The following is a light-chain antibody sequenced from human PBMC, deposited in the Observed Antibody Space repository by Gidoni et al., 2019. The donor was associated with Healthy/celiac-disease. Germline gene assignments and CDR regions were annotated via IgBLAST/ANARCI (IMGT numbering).Light chain of an antibody. J-gene: IGLJ2*01. CDR3: SSYTSSSPLVV. CDR1: SSDVGGYNY. V-gene: IGLV2-14*01. Sequence: QSALTQPASVSGSPGQSITLSCTGTSSDVGGYNYVAWYQQHTGKAPKLRIYDVSNRPSVVSNRFSGSKSGNTASLTISGLQAEDEADYYCSSYTSSSPLVVFGGGTKLTVL. CDR2: DVS.